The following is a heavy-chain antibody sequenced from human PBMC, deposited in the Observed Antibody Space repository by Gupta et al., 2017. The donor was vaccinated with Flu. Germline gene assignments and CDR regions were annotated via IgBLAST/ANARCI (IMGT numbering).Heavy chain of an antibody. CDR3: AKDGPWTASCPYYCYYMDV. CDR1: GFTLRSQG. J-gene: IGHJ6*03. CDR2: IASDGSHK. V-gene: IGHV3-30*18. Sequence: QEQLVESGGGVVQFGTSLRLSCGGSGFTLRSQGIPWARRAPGKGLGWVADIASDGSHKDYADSVRGRFTISRDNSKNTLSLEMDSLGVEDTAVYYCAKDGPWTASCPYYCYYMDVWGKGTTVTVSS. D-gene: IGHD2-2*01.